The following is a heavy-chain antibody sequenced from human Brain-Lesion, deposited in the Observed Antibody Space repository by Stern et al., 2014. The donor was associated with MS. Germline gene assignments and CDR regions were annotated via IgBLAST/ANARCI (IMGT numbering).Heavy chain of an antibody. Sequence: VQLVQSGAEVKKPGASVKVSCKVSGYTLTEVSMHWVRHAPRPGIGRVGVFDPEDGETIYAQKFQGRVTMTEDTSTDTAYMELSSLRSEDTAVYYCATLSPGAGGNYYRHFDYWGQGTLVTVSS. D-gene: IGHD1-26*01. V-gene: IGHV1-24*01. J-gene: IGHJ4*02. CDR1: GYTLTEVS. CDR3: ATLSPGAGGNYYRHFDY. CDR2: FDPEDGET.